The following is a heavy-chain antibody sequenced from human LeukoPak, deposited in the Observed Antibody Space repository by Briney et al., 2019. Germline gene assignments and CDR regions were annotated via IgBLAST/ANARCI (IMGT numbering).Heavy chain of an antibody. V-gene: IGHV3-48*01. CDR2: ISSSSTI. J-gene: IGHJ4*02. Sequence: GGSLRLSCAASGFTFSSYSMNWVRQAPGKGLEWVSYISSSSTIYYADSVKGRFTISRDNAKNSLYLQMNSLRAEDTAVYYCARGTFDYSNSFDYWGQGSLVTVSS. D-gene: IGHD4-11*01. CDR3: ARGTFDYSNSFDY. CDR1: GFTFSSYS.